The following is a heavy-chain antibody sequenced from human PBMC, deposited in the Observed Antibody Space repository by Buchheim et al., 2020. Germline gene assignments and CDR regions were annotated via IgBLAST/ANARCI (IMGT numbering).Heavy chain of an antibody. Sequence: QARLVESGGGVVPPGSSLRLSCEASGFPFSSYAMNWVRQAPGKGPEWLAYILHDGTNIHYADSVKGRFTISRDKSKNHIYLQMNSLRREDTAVYYCAREAVTASPRPFDPWGPGT. D-gene: IGHD2-21*02. CDR2: ILHDGTNI. J-gene: IGHJ5*02. V-gene: IGHV3-30*03. CDR3: AREAVTASPRPFDP. CDR1: GFPFSSYA.